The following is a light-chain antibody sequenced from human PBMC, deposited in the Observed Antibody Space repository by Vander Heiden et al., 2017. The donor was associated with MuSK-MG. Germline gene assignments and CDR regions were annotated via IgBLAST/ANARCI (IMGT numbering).Light chain of an antibody. CDR2: TAS. CDR3: QHGNSFPLT. Sequence: DIQMTQSPSSVSASVGDRVTITCRASQSISTWLAWYQQKPGKAPKLLIYTASSLQSAVPSRFSGSGSGRDFTLAISSLQPEDFATYYSQHGNSFPLTFGGGTKVEIK. J-gene: IGKJ4*01. V-gene: IGKV1-12*01. CDR1: QSISTW.